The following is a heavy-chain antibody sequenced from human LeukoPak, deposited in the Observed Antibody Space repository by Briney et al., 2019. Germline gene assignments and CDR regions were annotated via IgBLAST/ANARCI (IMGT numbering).Heavy chain of an antibody. Sequence: GSLRLSCAASGFIFSSYAMSWVRQAPGKGLEWIGEIYLYGTTNYNPSFTSRVTMSVDRSRNQFSLKLTSVTAADTAVYYCARQKWEQQGRDYYFNGLDVWGPGTTVIVSS. D-gene: IGHD1/OR15-1a*01. CDR1: GFIFSSYAM. CDR3: ARQKWEQQGRDYYFNGLDV. V-gene: IGHV4-4*02. CDR2: IYLYGTT. J-gene: IGHJ6*02.